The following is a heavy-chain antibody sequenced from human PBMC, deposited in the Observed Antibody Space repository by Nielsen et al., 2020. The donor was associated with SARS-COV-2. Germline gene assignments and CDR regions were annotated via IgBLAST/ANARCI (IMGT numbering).Heavy chain of an antibody. CDR3: ARDQAYCSSTNCSSYYYYYMDV. D-gene: IGHD2-2*01. V-gene: IGHV3-11*04. CDR2: ISSSGSTI. Sequence: WIRQPPGKGLEWVSYISSSGSTIYYADPVKGRFTIYRDNAKNSLYLQMNSLRDEDTAVYYCARDQAYCSSTNCSSYYYYYMDVWGKGTTVTVSS. J-gene: IGHJ6*03.